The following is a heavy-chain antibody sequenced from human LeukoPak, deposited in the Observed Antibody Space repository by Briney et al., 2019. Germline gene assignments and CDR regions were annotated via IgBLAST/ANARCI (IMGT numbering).Heavy chain of an antibody. D-gene: IGHD5-18*01. CDR2: IYYSGST. V-gene: IGHV4-39*07. Sequence: SETLSLTCTVSGGSISSSSYYWGWIRQPPGKGLEWIGSIYYSGSTYYNPSLKSRVTISVDTSKNQFSLKLSSVTAADTAVYYCARDAAMTPSYFDYWGQGTLVTVSS. CDR3: ARDAAMTPSYFDY. J-gene: IGHJ4*02. CDR1: GGSISSSSYY.